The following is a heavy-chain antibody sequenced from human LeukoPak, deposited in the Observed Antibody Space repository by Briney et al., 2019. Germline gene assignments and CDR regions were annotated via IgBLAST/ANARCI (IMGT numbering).Heavy chain of an antibody. J-gene: IGHJ4*02. Sequence: SVKVSCKASGGTFSSYAISWVRQAPGQGLEWMGGIIPIFGTANYAQKSQGRVTITTDESTSTAYMELSSLRSEDTAVYYCALGLIEMATIPFDYWGQGTLVTVSS. CDR3: ALGLIEMATIPFDY. V-gene: IGHV1-69*05. CDR1: GGTFSSYA. CDR2: IIPIFGTA. D-gene: IGHD5-24*01.